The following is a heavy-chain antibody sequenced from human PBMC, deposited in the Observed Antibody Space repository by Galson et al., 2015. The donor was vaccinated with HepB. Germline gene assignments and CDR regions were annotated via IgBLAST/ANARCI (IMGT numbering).Heavy chain of an antibody. J-gene: IGHJ3*02. D-gene: IGHD2-15*01. Sequence: SLRLSCAASGFTFSSYSMNWVRQAPGKGLEWVSSISSSSSYIYYADSVKGRFTISRDNAKNSLYLQMNSLRAEDTAVYYCARVPPVGRYCSGGSCYWGAFDIWGQGTMVTVSS. CDR2: ISSSSSYI. CDR3: ARVPPVGRYCSGGSCYWGAFDI. CDR1: GFTFSSYS. V-gene: IGHV3-21*01.